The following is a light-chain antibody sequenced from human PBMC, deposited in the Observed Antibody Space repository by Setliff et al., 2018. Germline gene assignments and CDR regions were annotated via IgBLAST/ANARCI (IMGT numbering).Light chain of an antibody. V-gene: IGLV2-8*01. J-gene: IGLJ1*01. Sequence: PGQSVTISCTGTSNDVWGHNYVSWYQQHPGKAPQPIIYDVTKRPSGVPDRFSGSKSGNTASLTVSGLQAEDEADYYCSSYADSNIFLFGTGTKV. CDR1: SNDVWGHNY. CDR3: SSYADSNIFL. CDR2: DVT.